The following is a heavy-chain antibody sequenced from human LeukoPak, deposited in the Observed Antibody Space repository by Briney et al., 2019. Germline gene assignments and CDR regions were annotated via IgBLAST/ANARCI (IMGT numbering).Heavy chain of an antibody. J-gene: IGHJ5*02. V-gene: IGHV4-59*12. CDR2: TYNSGST. Sequence: PAETLSLTCTVSGGSISIYYWSWIRQPPGKGLEWIGYTYNSGSTNYNPSLKSRVTISVDRSKNQFSLKLSSVTAADTAVYYCARVKVNWFDPWGQGTLVTVSS. CDR1: GGSISIYY. CDR3: ARVKVNWFDP.